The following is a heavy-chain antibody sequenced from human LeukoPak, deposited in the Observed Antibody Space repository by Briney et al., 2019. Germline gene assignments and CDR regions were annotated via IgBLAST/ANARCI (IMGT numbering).Heavy chain of an antibody. Sequence: GGSLRLSCAASGFTFSSYAMRWVRQAPGKGLEWVAVISYDGSNKYYADSVKGRFTISGDNSKNTLYLQMNSLRAEDTAVYYCARGGYSSGWYLWVTGGVDYWGQGTLDTVSS. D-gene: IGHD6-19*01. V-gene: IGHV3-30-3*01. CDR3: ARGGYSSGWYLWVTGGVDY. CDR2: ISYDGSNK. J-gene: IGHJ4*02. CDR1: GFTFSSYA.